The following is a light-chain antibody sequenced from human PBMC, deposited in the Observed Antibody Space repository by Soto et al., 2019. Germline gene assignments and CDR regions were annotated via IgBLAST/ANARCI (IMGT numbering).Light chain of an antibody. CDR3: GTWDSSLSASV. J-gene: IGLJ2*01. Sequence: QSALTQPPSVSAAPVQKVTISCSGSSSNIGNNYVSWYQQLPGTAPKLLIYDNNKRPSGIPDRFSGSKSGTSATLGITGLQTGDEADYYCGTWDSSLSASVFGGGTKLTVL. V-gene: IGLV1-51*01. CDR2: DNN. CDR1: SSNIGNNY.